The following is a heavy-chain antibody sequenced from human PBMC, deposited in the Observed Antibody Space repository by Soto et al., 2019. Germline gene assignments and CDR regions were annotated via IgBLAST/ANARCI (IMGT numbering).Heavy chain of an antibody. D-gene: IGHD3-3*01. CDR3: ARDASRAYDFWSGYYHYYYYGMDV. Sequence: PSETLSLTCAVYGGSFSGYSWSWIRQPPGKGLEWIGEINHSGSTNYNPSLKSRVTISVDTSKNQFSLKLSSVTAADTAVYYCARDASRAYDFWSGYYHYYYYGMDVWGQGTTVTVSS. CDR2: INHSGST. V-gene: IGHV4-34*01. CDR1: GGSFSGYS. J-gene: IGHJ6*02.